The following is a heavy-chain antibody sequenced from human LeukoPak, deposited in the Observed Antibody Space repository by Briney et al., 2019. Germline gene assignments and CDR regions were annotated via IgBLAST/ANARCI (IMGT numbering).Heavy chain of an antibody. J-gene: IGHJ4*02. CDR3: ARHDGNYYGSGIDY. D-gene: IGHD3-10*01. CDR2: IYRSGST. V-gene: IGHV4-38-2*02. Sequence: SETLSLTCTVSAYSISSGYYWGWIRQPPGKGLEWIGTIYRSGSTYYNPSLKSRVTISVDTSKNQFSLKLSSVTAADTAVYYCARHDGNYYGSGIDYWGQGTLVTVSS. CDR1: AYSISSGYY.